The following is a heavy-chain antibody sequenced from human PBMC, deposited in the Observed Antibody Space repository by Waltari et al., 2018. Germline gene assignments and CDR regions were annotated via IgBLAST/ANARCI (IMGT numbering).Heavy chain of an antibody. CDR2: ISYDGSNK. D-gene: IGHD1-26*01. Sequence: QVQLVASGGGVVQPGWSLRICCPASGFTFSSYAMHWVRQAPGKGLEWVAVISYDGSNKYYADSVKGRFTISRDNSKNTLYLQMNSLRAEDTAVYYWARDGRLDYWGQGTLVTVSS. J-gene: IGHJ4*02. CDR3: ARDGRLDY. CDR1: GFTFSSYA. V-gene: IGHV3-30-3*01.